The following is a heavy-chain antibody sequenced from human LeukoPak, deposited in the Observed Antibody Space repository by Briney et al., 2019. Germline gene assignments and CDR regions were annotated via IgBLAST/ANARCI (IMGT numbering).Heavy chain of an antibody. V-gene: IGHV5-10-1*01. J-gene: IGHJ3*02. Sequence: ASVKVSCKASGGTFSSYAVSWVRQAPGQGLEWMGRIDPSDSYTNYSPSFQGHVTISADKSISTAYLQWSSLKASDTAMYYCARLHSSDDAFDIWGQGTMVTVSS. CDR1: GGTFSSYA. D-gene: IGHD6-19*01. CDR2: IDPSDSYT. CDR3: ARLHSSDDAFDI.